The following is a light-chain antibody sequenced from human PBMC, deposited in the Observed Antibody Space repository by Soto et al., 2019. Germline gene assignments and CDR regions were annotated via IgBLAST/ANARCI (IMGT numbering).Light chain of an antibody. CDR1: SPSIAGNT. CDR3: AAWDDNLHGPI. CDR2: LNN. Sequence: QSVLTQPPSASGTPGQRVTISCSVSSPSIAGNTVNWYQHVPGTAPKLLIYLNNQRPSGVPDRFSGSKSGTSASLAISALQSEDEAGYYCAAWDDNLHGPIFGGGTKLTVL. V-gene: IGLV1-44*01. J-gene: IGLJ2*01.